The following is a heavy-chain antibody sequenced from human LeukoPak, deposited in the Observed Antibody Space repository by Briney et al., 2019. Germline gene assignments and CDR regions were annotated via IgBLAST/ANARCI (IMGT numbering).Heavy chain of an antibody. V-gene: IGHV1-18*01. D-gene: IGHD6-13*01. J-gene: IGHJ4*02. CDR2: ISAYNGNT. CDR3: ARDHLAGQQLGHFDY. CDR1: GYTFTSYG. Sequence: ASVKVSCKASGYTFTSYGISWVRQAPGQGLEWMGWISAYNGNTNYAQKLQGRVTMTTDTSTSTAYMELRSLRSDDTAVYYCARDHLAGQQLGHFDYWGQGTLVTVSS.